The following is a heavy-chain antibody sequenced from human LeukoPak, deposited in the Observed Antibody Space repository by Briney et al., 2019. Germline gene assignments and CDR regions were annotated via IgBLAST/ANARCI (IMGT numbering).Heavy chain of an antibody. CDR2: ISDSGGST. CDR1: GFTFSSYA. J-gene: IGHJ4*02. CDR3: ARGLHPRLTGYFGY. V-gene: IGHV3-23*01. Sequence: GGSLRLSCAASGFTFSSYAMSWVRQAPGKGLEWVSTISDSGGSTYYADSVEGRFTVSRDNSKNTLYLEMKSLRADDTAVYYCARGLHPRLTGYFGYWGQGTLVTVSS. D-gene: IGHD3-16*01.